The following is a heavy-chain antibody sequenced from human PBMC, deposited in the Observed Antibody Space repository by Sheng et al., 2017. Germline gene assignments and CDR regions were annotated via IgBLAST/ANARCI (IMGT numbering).Heavy chain of an antibody. CDR2: ISYDGSYK. V-gene: IGHV3-30*18. CDR3: AKDPRSFPRYYFDY. Sequence: QVQLVESGGGVVQPGRSLRLSCAASGFTFSSYGMHWVRQAPGKGLEWVAVISYDGSYKYYRDSVKGRFTISRDNSKNRLYLHMNSLRAEDTALYYCAKDPRSFPRYYFDYWGQGTLVTVSS. J-gene: IGHJ4*02. CDR1: GFTFSSYG.